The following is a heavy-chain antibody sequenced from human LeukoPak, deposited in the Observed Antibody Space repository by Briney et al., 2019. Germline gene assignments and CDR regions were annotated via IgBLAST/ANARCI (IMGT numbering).Heavy chain of an antibody. D-gene: IGHD5-18*01. CDR3: AKEARTGYSYNPLDY. J-gene: IGHJ4*02. CDR2: INNSGGST. V-gene: IGHV3-23*01. CDR1: EFTFSSYV. Sequence: GGSLRLSCAASEFTFSSYVMNWVRQAPGEGLAWVSGINNSGGSTYYADFVKGRFTISRDISRNTVYLQMNSLRAEDTAIYYCAKEARTGYSYNPLDYWGQGTLVTVSS.